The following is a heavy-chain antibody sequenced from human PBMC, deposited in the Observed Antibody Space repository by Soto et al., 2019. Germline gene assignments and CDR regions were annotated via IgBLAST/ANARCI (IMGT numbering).Heavy chain of an antibody. CDR3: AKDSESDRGYDGAFDI. D-gene: IGHD5-12*01. CDR2: ISGSGGST. V-gene: IGHV3-23*01. J-gene: IGHJ3*02. Sequence: VGSLRLSCAASVFTFSSYAMSCVRHSPGKGLEWVSAISGSGGSTYYADSVKGRFTISRDNSKNTLYLQMNSLRAEDTAVYYCAKDSESDRGYDGAFDIWGPGTMVTASS. CDR1: VFTFSSYA.